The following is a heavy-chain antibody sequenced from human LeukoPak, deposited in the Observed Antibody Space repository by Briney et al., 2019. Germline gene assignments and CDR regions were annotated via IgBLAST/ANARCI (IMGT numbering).Heavy chain of an antibody. CDR2: ISAYNGNT. D-gene: IGHD2-2*01. Sequence: ASVKVSCKASGYTFTSYGISWVRQAPGQGLEWMGWISAYNGNTNYAQKLQGRVTMTTDTSTSTAYMELRSLRSDDTAVYYCARDPWGKPYCSSTSCRSYFDYWGQGTLVTVSS. V-gene: IGHV1-18*01. J-gene: IGHJ4*02. CDR3: ARDPWGKPYCSSTSCRSYFDY. CDR1: GYTFTSYG.